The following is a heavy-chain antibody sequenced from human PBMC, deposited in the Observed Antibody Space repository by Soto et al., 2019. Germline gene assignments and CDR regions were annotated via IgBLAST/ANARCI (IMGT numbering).Heavy chain of an antibody. CDR2: INPNGGST. V-gene: IGHV1-46*01. J-gene: IGHJ3*02. CDR1: GYTFTTYY. D-gene: IGHD1-1*01. Sequence: QVRLVQSGAEVKKPGASVTISCRASGYTFTTYYLHWVRQAPGQGLEWMGIINPNGGSTTYSQHYQGRITMTRDTSANIVYMELRGLRYEDTAVYFCARDPVPSDAGPVRYPADIWGQGTLVTISS. CDR3: ARDPVPSDAGPVRYPADI.